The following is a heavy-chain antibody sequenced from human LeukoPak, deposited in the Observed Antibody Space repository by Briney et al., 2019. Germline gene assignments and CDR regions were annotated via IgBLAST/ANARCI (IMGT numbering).Heavy chain of an antibody. CDR1: GFTFSNYG. J-gene: IGHJ6*03. CDR2: ISGSGGRT. D-gene: IGHD2-2*01. CDR3: AKESGYCSSTSCLALYYYYYYMDV. V-gene: IGHV3-23*01. Sequence: PGGSLRLSCAASGFTFSNYGMSWVRQAPGKGLEWVSTISGSGGRTYYADSVKGRFTISRDNSKNTLYLQMNSLRAEDTAAYYCAKESGYCSSTSCLALYYYYYYMDVWGKGTTVTVSS.